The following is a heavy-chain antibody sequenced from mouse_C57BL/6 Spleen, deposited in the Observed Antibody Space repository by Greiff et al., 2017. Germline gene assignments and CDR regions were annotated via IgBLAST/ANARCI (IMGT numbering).Heavy chain of an antibody. CDR1: GYTFTDYY. CDR3: ARGGVVATYWYFDV. D-gene: IGHD1-1*01. Sequence: VKLMESGAELVRPGASVKLSCKASGYTFTDYYINWVKQRPGQGLEWIARIYPGSGNTYYNEKFKGKATLTAEKSSSTAYMQLSSLTSEDSAVYFCARGGVVATYWYFDVWGTGTTVTVSS. V-gene: IGHV1-76*01. CDR2: IYPGSGNT. J-gene: IGHJ1*03.